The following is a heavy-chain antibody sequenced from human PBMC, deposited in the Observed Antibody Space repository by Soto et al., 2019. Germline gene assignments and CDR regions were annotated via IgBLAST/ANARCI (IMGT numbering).Heavy chain of an antibody. Sequence: PGESLKISCKGSGYSFTSYWIGWVRQMPGKGLEWVGIIYPGDSDTRYSPSFQGQVTISADKSISTAYLQWSSLKASDTAMYYCARLLPYYGSGSYYYYGMDVWGQGTTVTVSS. J-gene: IGHJ6*02. CDR3: ARLLPYYGSGSYYYYGMDV. D-gene: IGHD3-10*01. CDR1: GYSFTSYW. V-gene: IGHV5-51*01. CDR2: IYPGDSDT.